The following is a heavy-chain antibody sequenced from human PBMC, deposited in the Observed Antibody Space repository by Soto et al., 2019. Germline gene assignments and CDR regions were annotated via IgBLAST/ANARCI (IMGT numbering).Heavy chain of an antibody. D-gene: IGHD1-1*01. CDR1: GGSISSGNYY. V-gene: IGHV4-30-4*01. CDR3: ARDGAPLQLERRRNWFDP. J-gene: IGHJ5*02. Sequence: QVQLQESGPGLVKPSQTLSLTCTVSGGSISSGNYYWSWIRQPPGKGLEWIGYIFYSGNTYYNPSLKSRVTISVDTSKNQVSLKLSSVTAADTAVYYCARDGAPLQLERRRNWFDPWGQGTLVTVSS. CDR2: IFYSGNT.